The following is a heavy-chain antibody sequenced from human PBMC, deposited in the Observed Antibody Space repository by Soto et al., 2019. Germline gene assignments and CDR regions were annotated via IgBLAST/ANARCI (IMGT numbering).Heavy chain of an antibody. Sequence: PSETLSLTCAVSGGSISSGGYSWSWIRQPPGKGLEWIGYIYHSGSTYYNPSLKSRVTISVDWSKNQFSLKLSSVTAEDTAVYYCARPETPYCGGDCGNFDYWGQGTLVTVSS. CDR3: ARPETPYCGGDCGNFDY. D-gene: IGHD2-21*02. CDR2: IYHSGST. CDR1: GGSISSGGYS. V-gene: IGHV4-30-2*01. J-gene: IGHJ4*02.